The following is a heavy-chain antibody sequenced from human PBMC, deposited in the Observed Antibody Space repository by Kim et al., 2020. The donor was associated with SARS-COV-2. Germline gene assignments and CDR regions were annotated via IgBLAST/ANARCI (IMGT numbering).Heavy chain of an antibody. Sequence: SVKVSCKSSGGTFSSYAISWVRQAPGQGLEWMGRIIPILGIANYAQKFQGRVTITADKSTSTAYMELSSLRSEDTAVYYCARTMVRGVISLSGMDVWCQ. CDR1: GGTFSSYA. CDR3: ARTMVRGVISLSGMDV. J-gene: IGHJ6*02. V-gene: IGHV1-69*04. CDR2: IIPILGIA. D-gene: IGHD3-10*01.